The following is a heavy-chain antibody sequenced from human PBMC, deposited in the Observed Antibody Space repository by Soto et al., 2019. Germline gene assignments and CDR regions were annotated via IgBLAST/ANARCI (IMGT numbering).Heavy chain of an antibody. J-gene: IGHJ4*02. Sequence: QVQLVESGGGVVQPGRSLRLSCAASGFTFSSYGMHWVRQAPGKGLEWVAVIWYDGRNTYYADSVKGRFTISRDNSKNTLYLQMNSLRAGDTALYDCARTAYYYDSSGYYFDCWGQGTLVTVSS. CDR3: ARTAYYYDSSGYYFDC. CDR1: GFTFSSYG. CDR2: IWYDGRNT. D-gene: IGHD3-22*01. V-gene: IGHV3-33*01.